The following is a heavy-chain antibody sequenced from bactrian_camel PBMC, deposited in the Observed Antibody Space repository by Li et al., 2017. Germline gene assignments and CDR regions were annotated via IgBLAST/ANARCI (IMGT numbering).Heavy chain of an antibody. V-gene: IGHV3S1*01. CDR2: IYSGGSGT. D-gene: IGHD1*01. Sequence: VQLVESGGGSVQAGGPLRLSCVASGYTYRRHCMGWFRQAPGKEREGVARIYSGGSGTYYVDSVKGRFTISKDNTKNTLYLQMNSLRPDDTAMYYCTKDGPPEEVWLRRGTDWGQGTQVTVS. J-gene: IGHJ4*01. CDR1: GYTYRRHC. CDR3: TKDGPPEEVWLRRGTD.